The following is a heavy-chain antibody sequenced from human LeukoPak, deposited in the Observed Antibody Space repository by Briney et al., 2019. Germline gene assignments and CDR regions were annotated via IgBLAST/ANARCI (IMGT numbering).Heavy chain of an antibody. Sequence: GASVKVSCKASGGTFSSYAISWVRQAPGQGLEWMGRIIPILGIANYAQKFQGRVTITADKSTSTAYMELSSLRSEDTAVYYCARDREDYYGSGSPTPDAFDIWGQGTMVTVSS. D-gene: IGHD3-10*01. J-gene: IGHJ3*02. V-gene: IGHV1-69*04. CDR1: GGTFSSYA. CDR3: ARDREDYYGSGSPTPDAFDI. CDR2: IIPILGIA.